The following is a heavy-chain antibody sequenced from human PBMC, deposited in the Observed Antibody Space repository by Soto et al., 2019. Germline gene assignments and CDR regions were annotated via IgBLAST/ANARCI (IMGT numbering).Heavy chain of an antibody. CDR1: GFTFSSYA. J-gene: IGHJ4*02. D-gene: IGHD3-3*01. V-gene: IGHV3-23*01. CDR2: ISGSDGKT. Sequence: GGSLRLSCAASGFTFSSYAMSWVRQAPGKGLEWVSAISGSDGKTYYADSVKGRFSISRDTSRNTLYLQMNSLRADDTAIYYCAKWSYLDYWGQGTRVTVSS. CDR3: AKWSYLDY.